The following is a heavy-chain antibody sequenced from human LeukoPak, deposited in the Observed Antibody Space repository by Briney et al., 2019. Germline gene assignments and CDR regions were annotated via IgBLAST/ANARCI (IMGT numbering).Heavy chain of an antibody. CDR2: INPSGGNT. J-gene: IGHJ4*02. V-gene: IGHV1-46*01. Sequence: ASVKVSCKASGYTFINYYMHWVRQAPGQGLEWMGIINPSGGNTSYAQKFRGRVTMTWDTSTSTVYMDLTSLRSDDTAVYYCGREADGGHHDYWGQGTLVTVSS. CDR3: GREADGGHHDY. D-gene: IGHD2-15*01. CDR1: GYTFINYY.